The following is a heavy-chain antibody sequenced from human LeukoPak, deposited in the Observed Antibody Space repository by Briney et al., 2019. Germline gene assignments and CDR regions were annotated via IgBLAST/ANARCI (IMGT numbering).Heavy chain of an antibody. CDR1: GFTFSIYA. CDR3: AKDSHSGWYGWNWFDP. Sequence: QPGGSLRLSCAASGFTFSIYAMIWVRQAPGKGLEWVSAISNSGGSSYYADSVKGRFTISRDNSKNTLYLQMNSLRAEDTAVYYCAKDSHSGWYGWNWFDPWGQGTLVTVSS. CDR2: ISNSGGSS. V-gene: IGHV3-23*01. J-gene: IGHJ5*02. D-gene: IGHD6-19*01.